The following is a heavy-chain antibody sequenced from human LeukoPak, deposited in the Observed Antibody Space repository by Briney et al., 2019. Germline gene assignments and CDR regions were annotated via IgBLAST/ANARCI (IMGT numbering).Heavy chain of an antibody. V-gene: IGHV3-7*01. J-gene: IGHJ4*02. Sequence: GGSLRLSCAASGFTFSSYWMSWVRQAPGKGLEWVANIKQDGSEKYYVDSVKGRFTISRDNAKNSLYLQMNSLRAEDTAVYYCAREMVRGVSGSYYFDYWGQGTLVTVSS. CDR1: GFTFSSYW. D-gene: IGHD3-10*01. CDR3: AREMVRGVSGSYYFDY. CDR2: IKQDGSEK.